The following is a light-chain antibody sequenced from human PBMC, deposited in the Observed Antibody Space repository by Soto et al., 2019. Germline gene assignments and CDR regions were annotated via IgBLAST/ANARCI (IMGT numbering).Light chain of an antibody. CDR1: QSVSSN. CDR3: QQYNNWPPEGT. J-gene: IGKJ2*02. Sequence: EIVMTQSPATLSVSPGERATLSCRASQSVSSNLAWYQQKPGQAPRLLIYGASTRATGIPARFSGSGSGTEFTLTISSLQSEDFLVYYCQQYNNWPPEGTFGQGTKLEIK. V-gene: IGKV3-15*01. CDR2: GAS.